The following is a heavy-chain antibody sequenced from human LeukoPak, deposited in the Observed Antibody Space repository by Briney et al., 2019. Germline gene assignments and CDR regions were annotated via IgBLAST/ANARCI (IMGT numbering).Heavy chain of an antibody. CDR1: GYTFTSYG. V-gene: IGHV1-18*01. Sequence: GASVKVSCKASGYTFTSYGISWVRQAPGQGLEWMGWISAYNGNTNYAQKLQGRVTMTTDTSTSTAYMELSSLRSEDTAVYYCARERSGYYVILNDAFDIWGQGTMVSVSS. CDR2: ISAYNGNT. CDR3: ARERSGYYVILNDAFDI. D-gene: IGHD3-22*01. J-gene: IGHJ3*02.